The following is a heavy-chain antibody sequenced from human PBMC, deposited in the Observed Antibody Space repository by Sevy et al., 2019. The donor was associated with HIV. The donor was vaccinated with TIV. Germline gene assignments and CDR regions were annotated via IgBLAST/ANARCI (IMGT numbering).Heavy chain of an antibody. CDR1: GFTFSSYA. J-gene: IGHJ4*02. Sequence: GGSLRLSCAASGFTFSSYAMHWVRQAPGKGLEWVVVISYDGSNKYYADSVKGRFTISRDNSKNTLYLQMNSLRAEDTAVYYCARDYWGGVYSNYAPDYWGQGTLVTVSS. CDR3: ARDYWGGVYSNYAPDY. V-gene: IGHV3-30-3*01. CDR2: ISYDGSNK. D-gene: IGHD4-4*01.